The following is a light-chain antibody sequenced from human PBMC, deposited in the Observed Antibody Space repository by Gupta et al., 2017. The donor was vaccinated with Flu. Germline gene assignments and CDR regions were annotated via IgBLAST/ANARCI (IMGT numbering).Light chain of an antibody. V-gene: IGKV1-5*03. Sequence: DIQMTQSPSTLSASVGDRVTITCRASQSISRGLAWYQQKPGKAPKLLIYKASSLESGVPSRFSGSGAGTEFTLTISSLQPDDFATYYGQQYNNYWTFGQGTKVEIK. CDR3: QQYNNYWT. CDR2: KAS. CDR1: QSISRG. J-gene: IGKJ1*01.